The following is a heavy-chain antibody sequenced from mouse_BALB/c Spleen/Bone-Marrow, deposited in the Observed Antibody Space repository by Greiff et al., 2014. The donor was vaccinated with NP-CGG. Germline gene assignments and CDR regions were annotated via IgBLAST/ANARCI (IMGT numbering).Heavy chain of an antibody. V-gene: IGHV1-5*01. CDR2: IYPGNSDI. D-gene: IGHD2-14*01. Sequence: EVQLQQSGTVLARPGASVKMSCKASGYSFTSYWMHWVKQRPGQGLEWIGAIYPGNSDISYNQKFKGKAKLTAVTSACTAYMELSSLTNEDSAVYYCTIYRFDEDAMDYWGQGTSVTVSS. CDR3: TIYRFDEDAMDY. J-gene: IGHJ4*01. CDR1: GYSFTSYW.